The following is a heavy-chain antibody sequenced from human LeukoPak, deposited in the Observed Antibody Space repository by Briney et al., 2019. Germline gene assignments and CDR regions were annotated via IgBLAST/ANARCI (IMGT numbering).Heavy chain of an antibody. CDR3: ARALLYSGSPGSNYYYYMDV. J-gene: IGHJ6*03. CDR1: GFTFSSYS. CDR2: ISSSSSYI. Sequence: PGGSLRLSCAASGFTFSSYSMNWVRQAPGKGLEWVSSISSSSSYIYYADSVKGRFTISRDNAKNSLYLQMNSLRAADTAVYYCARALLYSGSPGSNYYYYMDVWGKGTTVTVSS. D-gene: IGHD1-26*01. V-gene: IGHV3-21*01.